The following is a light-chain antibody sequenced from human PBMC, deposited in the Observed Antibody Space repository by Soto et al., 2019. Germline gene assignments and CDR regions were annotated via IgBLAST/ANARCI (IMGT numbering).Light chain of an antibody. J-gene: IGLJ1*01. Sequence: QSALTQPPSVSGSPGQSVAISWTGTSGDVGAYDFVSWHQQHPGKAPKLMIYDVSRRPSGVSDRFSGSKSGNTASLIISGLQAEDEADYYCSSFTGSSTSYVFGTGTKVTVL. CDR1: SGDVGAYDF. CDR3: SSFTGSSTSYV. V-gene: IGLV2-14*01. CDR2: DVS.